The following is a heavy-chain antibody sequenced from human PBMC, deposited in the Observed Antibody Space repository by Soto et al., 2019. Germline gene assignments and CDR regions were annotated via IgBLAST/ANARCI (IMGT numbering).Heavy chain of an antibody. CDR2: IIDSGAST. Sequence: GGSLRLSCAASGFTFSNYAMGWVRQAPGKGLEWVSDIIDSGASTYYADSVKGRFTISRDNSKNTLYLQMNSLRAEDTAVYYCAKDLTQYYYDSSGYYFTGAPGYWGQGTLVTVSS. D-gene: IGHD3-22*01. CDR3: AKDLTQYYYDSSGYYFTGAPGY. CDR1: GFTFSNYA. V-gene: IGHV3-23*01. J-gene: IGHJ4*02.